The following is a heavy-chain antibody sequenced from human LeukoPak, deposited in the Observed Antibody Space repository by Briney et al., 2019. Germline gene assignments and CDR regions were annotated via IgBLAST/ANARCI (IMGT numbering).Heavy chain of an antibody. CDR3: ARSQNYYGSGDY. CDR2: IYYTGKT. V-gene: IGHV4-61*03. CDR1: GDSVSNGNYY. Sequence: SETLSLTCTVSGDSVSNGNYYWSWLRQPPGKALEWIGYIYYTGKTYYNPTLEGRVTILVDTSRNHFSVKLSSVTAADTAVYYCARSQNYYGSGDYWSQGTLVTVSS. D-gene: IGHD3-10*01. J-gene: IGHJ4*02.